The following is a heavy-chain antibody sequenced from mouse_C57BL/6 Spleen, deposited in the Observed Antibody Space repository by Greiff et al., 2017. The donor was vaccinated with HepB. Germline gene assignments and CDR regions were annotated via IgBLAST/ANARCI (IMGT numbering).Heavy chain of an antibody. CDR2: ISNGGGST. CDR1: GFTFSDYY. CDR3: ARQKGEYDGNYGWYFDV. D-gene: IGHD2-1*01. Sequence: EVMLVESGGGLVQPGGSLKLSCAASGFTFSDYYMYWVRQTPEKRLEWVAYISNGGGSTYYPDTVKGRFTISRDNSKNTLYLQMSRLKSEDTAMYYCARQKGEYDGNYGWYFDVWGTGTTVTVSS. J-gene: IGHJ1*03. V-gene: IGHV5-12*01.